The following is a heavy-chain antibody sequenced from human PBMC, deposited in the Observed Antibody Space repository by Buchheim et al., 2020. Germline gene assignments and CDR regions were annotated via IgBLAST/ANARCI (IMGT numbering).Heavy chain of an antibody. J-gene: IGHJ6*02. CDR3: ARERIAAAGDTDYYYYGMDV. D-gene: IGHD6-13*01. V-gene: IGHV1-69*12. Sequence: QVQLVQSGAEVKKPGSSVKVSCKASGGTFSSYAISWVRQAPGQGLEWMGGIIPIFGTANYAQKFQGRVTITADESTSPAYMELSSLRSEDTAVYYCARERIAAAGDTDYYYYGMDVWGQGTT. CDR2: IIPIFGTA. CDR1: GGTFSSYA.